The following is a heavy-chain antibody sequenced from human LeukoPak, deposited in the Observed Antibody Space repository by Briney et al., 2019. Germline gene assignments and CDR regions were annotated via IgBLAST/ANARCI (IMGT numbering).Heavy chain of an antibody. CDR2: IIPIFGTA. J-gene: IGHJ4*02. Sequence: GASVKVSCKASGYTFTSYDINWVRQATGQGLEWMGGIIPIFGTASYAQKFQGRVTITADESTSTAYMELNSLRSEDTAVYYCARGYYDSSGYIMYYFDYWGQGTLVTVSS. V-gene: IGHV1-69*13. D-gene: IGHD3-22*01. CDR3: ARGYYDSSGYIMYYFDY. CDR1: GYTFTSYD.